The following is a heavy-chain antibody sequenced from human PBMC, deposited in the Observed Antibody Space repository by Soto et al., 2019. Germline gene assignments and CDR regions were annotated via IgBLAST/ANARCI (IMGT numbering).Heavy chain of an antibody. Sequence: QLQLQESGPGLVKPSETLSLTCTVSGGSISSSSYYWGWIRQPPGKGLEWIGSIYYSGSTYYNPSLKSRVTISVDTSKNQFSLKLSSVTAADTAVYYCARHDGRVAWFGELLWIDYWGQGTLVTVSS. D-gene: IGHD3-10*01. CDR3: ARHDGRVAWFGELLWIDY. CDR2: IYYSGST. J-gene: IGHJ4*02. V-gene: IGHV4-39*01. CDR1: GGSISSSSYY.